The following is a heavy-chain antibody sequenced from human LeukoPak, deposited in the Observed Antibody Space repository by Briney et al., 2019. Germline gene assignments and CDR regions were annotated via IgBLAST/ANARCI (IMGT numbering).Heavy chain of an antibody. D-gene: IGHD6-25*01. CDR1: GGAITSTNYY. CDR3: ARGGLGQSISSVRYFDL. V-gene: IGHV4-39*02. J-gene: IGHJ2*01. CDR2: IYYSGTT. Sequence: PSETLSLTCSVSGGAITSTNYYWAWIRQPPGKGLEWIATIYYSGTTYYTPSLKSRVTISLDTSKDHFSLKLSSVTAADTAVYYCARGGLGQSISSVRYFDLWGRGTLVTVSS.